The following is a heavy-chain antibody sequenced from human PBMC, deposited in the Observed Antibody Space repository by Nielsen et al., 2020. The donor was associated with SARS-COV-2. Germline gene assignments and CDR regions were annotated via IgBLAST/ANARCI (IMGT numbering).Heavy chain of an antibody. D-gene: IGHD1-26*01. CDR1: GFTFSNYA. V-gene: IGHV3-48*01. J-gene: IGHJ4*02. Sequence: GESLKISCAASGFTFSNYAMNWVRQAPGKGLEWVSYIISSSSSTTINYADSVKGRFTISRDNAKNSLYLQMNSLRAEDTAVYYCVRDPRGSFDYWGQGILVTVSS. CDR2: IISSSSSTTI. CDR3: VRDPRGSFDY.